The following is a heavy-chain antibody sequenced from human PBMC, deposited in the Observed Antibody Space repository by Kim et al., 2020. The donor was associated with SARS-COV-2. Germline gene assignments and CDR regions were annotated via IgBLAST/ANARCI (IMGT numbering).Heavy chain of an antibody. D-gene: IGHD3-10*01. CDR1: GGSISSYY. CDR2: IYYSGST. CDR3: ARLGTYYYGSGSYLSPLPFDY. J-gene: IGHJ4*02. V-gene: IGHV4-59*01. Sequence: SETLSLTCTVSGGSISSYYWSWIRQPPGKGLEWIGYIYYSGSTNYNPSLKSRVTISVDTSKNQFSLKLSSVTAADTAVYYCARLGTYYYGSGSYLSPLPFDYWGQGTLVTVSS.